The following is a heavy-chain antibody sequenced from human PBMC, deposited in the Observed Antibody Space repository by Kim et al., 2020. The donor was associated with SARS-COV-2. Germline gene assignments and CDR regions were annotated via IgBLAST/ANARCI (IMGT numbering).Heavy chain of an antibody. D-gene: IGHD3-3*01. V-gene: IGHV4-59*08. CDR3: ARLRFLEWLDPGPKFDP. CDR1: GGSISSYY. J-gene: IGHJ5*02. CDR2: IYYSGST. Sequence: SETLSLTCTVSGGSISSYYWSWIRQPPRKGLEWIGYIYYSGSTNYNPSLKSRVTISVDTSKNQFSLKLSSVTAADTAVYYCARLRFLEWLDPGPKFDPWGQGTLVTVSS.